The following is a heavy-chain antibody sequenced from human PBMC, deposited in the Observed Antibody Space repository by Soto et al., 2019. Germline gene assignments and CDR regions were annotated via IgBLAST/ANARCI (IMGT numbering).Heavy chain of an antibody. J-gene: IGHJ5*02. Sequence: QLLLQESGPGLVKPSETLSLTCTVSGGSILDSTYYWAWIRQSPGKGLEWIGTIFYSGGTFYTPSLKSRVTMSVETSNNQFSLKLSSVTAADTAVYYWARQASGYYYGWFDPWGQGTLVTVSS. V-gene: IGHV4-39*01. CDR3: ARQASGYYYGWFDP. CDR2: IFYSGGT. CDR1: GGSILDSTYY. D-gene: IGHD3-22*01.